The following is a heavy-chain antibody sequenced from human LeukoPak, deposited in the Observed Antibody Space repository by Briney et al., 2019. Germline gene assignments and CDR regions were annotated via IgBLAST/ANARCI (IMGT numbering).Heavy chain of an antibody. D-gene: IGHD2-2*01. CDR1: GFTFSASA. Sequence: PGGSLRLSCAASGFTFSASAMHWVRQASGKGLEWVGRVRGKAYNYATAYAASVKGRFTISRDDSKNTAYLQMNSLQTEDTAVYYCATDIVVVPAAPAIWGQGTMVTVSS. CDR2: VRGKAYNYAT. CDR3: ATDIVVVPAAPAI. J-gene: IGHJ3*02. V-gene: IGHV3-73*01.